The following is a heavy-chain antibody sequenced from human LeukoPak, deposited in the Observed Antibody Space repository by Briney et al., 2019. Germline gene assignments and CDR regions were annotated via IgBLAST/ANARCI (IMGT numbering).Heavy chain of an antibody. D-gene: IGHD5-18*01. V-gene: IGHV3-74*01. CDR2: INSDGSST. CDR1: GFTFSSHW. CDR3: ARCPSMVKGILSYNWFGP. Sequence: PGGSLRLSCAASGFTFSSHWMHWVRQAPGKGLVWVSRINSDGSSTSYADSVKGRFTISRDNAKNTLYLQMNSLRAEDTAVYYCARCPSMVKGILSYNWFGPWGQGTLVTVSS. J-gene: IGHJ5*02.